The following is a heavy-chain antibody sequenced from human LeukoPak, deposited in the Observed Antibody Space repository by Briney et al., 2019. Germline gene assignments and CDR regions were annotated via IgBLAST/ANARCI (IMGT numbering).Heavy chain of an antibody. CDR3: ARDGPSVYFDY. CDR2: IYYSGST. J-gene: IGHJ4*02. Sequence: PSETLSLTCTVSGGSISSYYWSWIRQPPGKGLEWIGYIYYSGSTSYNPSLKSRVTISVDTSKNHFSLKLDSVTAADTAVYYCARDGPSVYFDYWGQGTLVTVSS. V-gene: IGHV4-59*12. CDR1: GGSISSYY.